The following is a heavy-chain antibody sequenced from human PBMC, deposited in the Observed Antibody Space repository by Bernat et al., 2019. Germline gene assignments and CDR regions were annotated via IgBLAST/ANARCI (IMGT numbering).Heavy chain of an antibody. CDR2: ISSNGGST. CDR3: ARQLPGAYYYYGMDV. CDR1: GFTFSSYA. Sequence: EVQLVESGGGLVQPGGSLRLSCAASGFTFSSYAMFWVRQAPGKGLEYVSVISSNGGSTFYANSVKGRFTISRDNSKNTLYLQMNSLRAEDTAVYYCARQLPGAYYYYGMDVWGQGTTVTVSS. V-gene: IGHV3-64*01. J-gene: IGHJ6*02. D-gene: IGHD2-2*01.